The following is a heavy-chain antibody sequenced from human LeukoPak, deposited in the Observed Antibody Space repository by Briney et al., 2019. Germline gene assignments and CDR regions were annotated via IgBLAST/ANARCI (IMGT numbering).Heavy chain of an antibody. Sequence: GGSLRLSCAASGFTFSSYSMNWVRQAPGKGLEWVSSISSSSSYIYYADSVKGRFTISRDNAKNSLYLQMNSLRAEDTAVYYCARVWGYYDSSGYYYYWFDPWGQGTLVTVSS. CDR2: ISSSSSYI. J-gene: IGHJ5*02. CDR1: GFTFSSYS. V-gene: IGHV3-21*01. CDR3: ARVWGYYDSSGYYYYWFDP. D-gene: IGHD3-22*01.